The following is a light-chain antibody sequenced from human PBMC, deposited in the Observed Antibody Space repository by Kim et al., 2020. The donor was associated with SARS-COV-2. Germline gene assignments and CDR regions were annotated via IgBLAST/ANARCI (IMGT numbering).Light chain of an antibody. CDR2: GAS. Sequence: VSPGERATLSCRASQSVSSNLAWYQQKPGQAPRLLIYGASTRATGIPARFSGSGSGTEFTLTISSLQSEDLAVYYCQQYNNWPPLTFGGGTKVEI. V-gene: IGKV3-15*01. CDR3: QQYNNWPPLT. CDR1: QSVSSN. J-gene: IGKJ4*01.